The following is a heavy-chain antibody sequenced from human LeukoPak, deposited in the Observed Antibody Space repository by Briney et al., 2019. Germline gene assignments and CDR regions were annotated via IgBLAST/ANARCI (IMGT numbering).Heavy chain of an antibody. J-gene: IGHJ2*01. V-gene: IGHV1-18*01. Sequence: ASVKVSCKASGYTFTSYGISWVRQAPGQGLGWMGWISAYNGNTNYAQKLQGRVTTTTDTSTSTAYMELRSLRSDDTAVYYCARVIIAAAGRYWYFDLWGRGTLVTVSS. CDR3: ARVIIAAAGRYWYFDL. D-gene: IGHD6-13*01. CDR2: ISAYNGNT. CDR1: GYTFTSYG.